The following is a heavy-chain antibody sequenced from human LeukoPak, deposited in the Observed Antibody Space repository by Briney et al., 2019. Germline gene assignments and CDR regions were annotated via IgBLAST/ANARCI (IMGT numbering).Heavy chain of an antibody. V-gene: IGHV3-74*01. Sequence: PGGSLRLSCAASGFTFSSYWMHWVRQAPGKGLVWVSRINSDRSSTSYADSVKGRFTISRDNAKNTLYLQMNSLRAEDTAVYYCEREYCSGGSCYTPNYFDYWGQGTLVTVSS. CDR3: EREYCSGGSCYTPNYFDY. CDR1: GFTFSSYW. D-gene: IGHD2-15*01. J-gene: IGHJ4*02. CDR2: INSDRSST.